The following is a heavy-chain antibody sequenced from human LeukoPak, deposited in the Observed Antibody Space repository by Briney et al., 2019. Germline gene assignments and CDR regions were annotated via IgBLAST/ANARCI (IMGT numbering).Heavy chain of an antibody. CDR3: ARTYDYVWGSYRYTFDY. D-gene: IGHD3-16*02. J-gene: IGHJ4*02. V-gene: IGHV4-30-4*08. Sequence: SQTLSLTCTVSGGSISSGDYYWSWIRQPPGKGLEWIGYIYYSGSTCYNPSLKSRVTISVDTSKNQFSLKLSSVTAADTAVYYCARTYDYVWGSYRYTFDYWGQGTLVTVSS. CDR1: GGSISSGDYY. CDR2: IYYSGST.